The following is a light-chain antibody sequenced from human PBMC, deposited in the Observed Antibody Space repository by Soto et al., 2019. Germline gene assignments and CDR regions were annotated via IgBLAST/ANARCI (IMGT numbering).Light chain of an antibody. CDR1: QSVSSN. CDR3: YYYGSSGT. Sequence: EIVMTQSPATLSASPGERTTLSCRASQSVSSNLAWYQQKPGQAPRLLIHGASTTATGIPARLTRSGSGTEFTLTTASVHSGYFAVYYCYYYGSSGTFGQATKVDI. J-gene: IGKJ1*01. CDR2: GAS. V-gene: IGKV3-15*01.